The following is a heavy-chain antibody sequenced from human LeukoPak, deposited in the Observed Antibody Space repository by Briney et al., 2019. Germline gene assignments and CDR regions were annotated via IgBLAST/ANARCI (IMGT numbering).Heavy chain of an antibody. CDR3: AREQPYYYGSGAYYFDY. CDR1: GGSISSGDYY. V-gene: IGHV4-30-4*01. D-gene: IGHD3-10*01. Sequence: SETLSLTCTVSGGSISSGDYYWSWIRQPPGKGLEWIGYTYYSGSTYYNPSLKSRVTISVDTSKNQFSLKLSSVTAADTAVYYCAREQPYYYGSGAYYFDYWGQGTLVTVSS. CDR2: TYYSGST. J-gene: IGHJ4*02.